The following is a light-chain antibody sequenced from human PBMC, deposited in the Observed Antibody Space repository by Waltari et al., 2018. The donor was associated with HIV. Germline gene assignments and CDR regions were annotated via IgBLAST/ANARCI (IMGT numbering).Light chain of an antibody. Sequence: DIQMTQSPSSLSASVGDNVTITCRASQGINNYVAWYQQKPGKVPQLLIYGASTLQSGVPSRFSGSGSGTHVTLTISSLQPEDVATYYCQKYNSALYTFGQGTKLEL. CDR3: QKYNSALYT. V-gene: IGKV1-27*01. J-gene: IGKJ2*01. CDR1: QGINNY. CDR2: GAS.